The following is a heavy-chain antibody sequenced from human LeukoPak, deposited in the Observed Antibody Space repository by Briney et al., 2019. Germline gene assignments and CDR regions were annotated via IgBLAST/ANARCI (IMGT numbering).Heavy chain of an antibody. CDR1: GFTFSTYG. J-gene: IGHJ3*02. V-gene: IGHV3-30*02. CDR2: IRSDGSNK. CDR3: AREGDYGNDAFDI. Sequence: GGSLRLSCAASGFTFSTYGMHWVRQAPGKGLELVAFIRSDGSNKYYADSVKGRFTISRDNSKNTLYLQMNSLTAEDTAVYYCAREGDYGNDAFDIWGQGTMVTVSS. D-gene: IGHD4/OR15-4a*01.